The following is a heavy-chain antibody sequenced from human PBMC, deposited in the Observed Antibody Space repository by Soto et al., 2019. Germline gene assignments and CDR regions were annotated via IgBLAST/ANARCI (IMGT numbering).Heavy chain of an antibody. V-gene: IGHV4-4*02. D-gene: IGHD2-2*01. Sequence: SETLSLTCAVSGGSISSSNWWSWVRQPPGKGLEWIGEIYHSGSTNYNPSLKSRVTISVDKSKNQFSLKLSSVTAADTAVYYCARDGRDCSSTNCQVPYYYYGMDVWGQGTTVTVSS. CDR1: GGSISSSNW. CDR3: ARDGRDCSSTNCQVPYYYYGMDV. CDR2: IYHSGST. J-gene: IGHJ6*02.